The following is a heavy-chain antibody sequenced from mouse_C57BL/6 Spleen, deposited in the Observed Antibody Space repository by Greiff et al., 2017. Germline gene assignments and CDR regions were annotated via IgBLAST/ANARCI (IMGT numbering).Heavy chain of an antibody. J-gene: IGHJ4*01. CDR3: ARRTTVVPMDY. V-gene: IGHV1-42*01. CDR1: GYSFTGYY. Sequence: EVQLQQSGPELVKPGASVKISCKASGYSFTGYYMNWVKQSPEKSLEWIGEINPSTGGTTYNQKFKAKATLTVDKSSSTAYMQLKSLTSEDSAVYYCARRTTVVPMDYWGQGTSVTVSS. D-gene: IGHD1-1*01. CDR2: INPSTGGT.